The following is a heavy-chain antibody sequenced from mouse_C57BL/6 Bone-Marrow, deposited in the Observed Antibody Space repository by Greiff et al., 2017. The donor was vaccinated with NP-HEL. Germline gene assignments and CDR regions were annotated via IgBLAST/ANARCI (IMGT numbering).Heavy chain of an antibody. D-gene: IGHD2-1*01. CDR3: ARIYYGNYTWFAY. V-gene: IGHV5-2*01. J-gene: IGHJ3*01. CDR1: EYEFPSHD. CDR2: INSDGGST. Sequence: EVKLVESGGGLVQPGESLKLSCESNEYEFPSHDMSWVRKTPEKRLELVAAINSDGGSTYYPDTMERRFIISRDNTKKTLYLQMSNLRSEDAALYYCARIYYGNYTWFAYWGQGTLVTVSA.